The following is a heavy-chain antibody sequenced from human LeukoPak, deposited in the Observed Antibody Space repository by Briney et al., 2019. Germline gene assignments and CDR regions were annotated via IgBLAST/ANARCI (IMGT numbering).Heavy chain of an antibody. Sequence: PGGSLRLSCAASGFTFDDYAMHWVRQAPGKGLEWVSRITWNGGNIGYADSVKGRFTISRDNAKNSLYLQMNSLRAEDTALYCCAKSSGDSYFDYWGQGTLVTVSS. D-gene: IGHD3-10*01. CDR2: ITWNGGNI. CDR1: GFTFDDYA. CDR3: AKSSGDSYFDY. V-gene: IGHV3-9*01. J-gene: IGHJ4*02.